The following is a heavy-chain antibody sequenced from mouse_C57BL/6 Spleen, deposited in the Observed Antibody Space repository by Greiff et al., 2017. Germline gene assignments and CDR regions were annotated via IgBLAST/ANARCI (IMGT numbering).Heavy chain of an antibody. Sequence: QVQLQQSGAELVKPGASVKMSCKASGYTFTSYWITWVKQRPGQGLEWIGDIYPGSGSTNYNEKFKSKATLTVDTSSSTAYMQLSSLTSEDSAVYYCARGNYDYDDGAWFAYWGQGTLVTVSA. D-gene: IGHD2-4*01. CDR3: ARGNYDYDDGAWFAY. CDR2: IYPGSGST. J-gene: IGHJ3*01. CDR1: GYTFTSYW. V-gene: IGHV1-55*01.